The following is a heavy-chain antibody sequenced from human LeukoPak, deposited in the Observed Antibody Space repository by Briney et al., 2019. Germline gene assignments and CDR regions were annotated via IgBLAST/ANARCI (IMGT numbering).Heavy chain of an antibody. J-gene: IGHJ4*02. CDR2: IYYGGST. CDR3: AREAVAGPFDY. Sequence: SETLSLTCTVSGGSISASINSWGWIRQPPGKGLEWIGNIYYGGSTYYNPSLKSRVIISVDTSKNQFSLKLSSVTAADTAVYYCAREAVAGPFDYWGQGTLVTVSS. CDR1: GGSISASINS. D-gene: IGHD6-19*01. V-gene: IGHV4-39*02.